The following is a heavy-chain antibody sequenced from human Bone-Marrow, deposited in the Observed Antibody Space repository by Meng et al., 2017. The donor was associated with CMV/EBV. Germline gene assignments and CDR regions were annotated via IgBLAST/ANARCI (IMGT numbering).Heavy chain of an antibody. CDR3: STEGPTSMEPFEI. Sequence: ASVKVSCKASGYTFTSYGISWVLQAPGEGLEWMGWITPYNGNTKYAQKIQGRLTMTTDPSTNTAYKGLTSLTSDDTAVYFCSTEGPTSMEPFEIWGQGTLVTVSS. CDR1: GYTFTSYG. CDR2: ITPYNGNT. V-gene: IGHV1-18*01. J-gene: IGHJ4*03. D-gene: IGHD1-14*01.